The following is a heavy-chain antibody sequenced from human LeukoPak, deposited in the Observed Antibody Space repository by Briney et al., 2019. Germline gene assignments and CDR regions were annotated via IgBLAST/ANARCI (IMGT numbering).Heavy chain of an antibody. J-gene: IGHJ4*02. CDR2: INHSGST. CDR3: ARRDGYNGIFDY. V-gene: IGHV4-34*01. D-gene: IGHD5-24*01. CDR1: GGSFSGYY. Sequence: PSETLSLTCAVYGGSFSGYYWSWIRQPPGKGLEWIGEINHSGSTSYNPSLKSRVTISVDTSKNQFSLKLSSVTAADTAVYYCARRDGYNGIFDYWGQGTLVTVSS.